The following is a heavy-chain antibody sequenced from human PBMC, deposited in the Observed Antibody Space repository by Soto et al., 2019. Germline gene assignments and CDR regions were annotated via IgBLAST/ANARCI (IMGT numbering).Heavy chain of an antibody. V-gene: IGHV3-15*01. CDR3: TTDWGRGWYWA. CDR2: INSKAAGGTT. Sequence: EVHLVESGGGWVKPGGSLRLSCAASGFTFSNAWMSWVRQPPGKGLEWVGHINSKAAGGTTDYAAPVKCRCTISRDDSNNTLPLQMTSLNTEDTAVYLCTTDWGRGWYWAWGRGTLVTVSS. D-gene: IGHD6-19*01. CDR1: GFTFSNAW. J-gene: IGHJ4*02.